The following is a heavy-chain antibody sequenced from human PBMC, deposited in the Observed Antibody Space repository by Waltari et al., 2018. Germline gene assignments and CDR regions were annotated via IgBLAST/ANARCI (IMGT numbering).Heavy chain of an antibody. CDR1: GGTFSSYA. CDR3: ARGAGGDYVYYYYYGMDV. J-gene: IGHJ6*02. Sequence: QVQLVQSGAEVKKPGSSVKVSCKASGGTFSSYAISWVRQAPGQGLEWMGGVIPIFGTANYAPQFQGRVTITADESTTTAYMELSSLRSEDTAVYYCARGAGGDYVYYYYYGMDVWGQGTTVTVSS. CDR2: VIPIFGTA. D-gene: IGHD4-17*01. V-gene: IGHV1-69*01.